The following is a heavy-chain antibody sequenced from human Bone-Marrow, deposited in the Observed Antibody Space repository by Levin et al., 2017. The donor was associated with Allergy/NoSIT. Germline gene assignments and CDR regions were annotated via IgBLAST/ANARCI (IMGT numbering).Heavy chain of an antibody. J-gene: IGHJ6*02. Sequence: GGSLRLSCAASGFTFSSYGMHWVRQAPGKGLEWVAVIWYDGSNKYYADSVKGRFTISRDNSKNTLYLQMNSLRAEDTAVYYCARVSGAAHQASYYYYGMDVWGQGTTVTVSS. CDR3: ARVSGAAHQASYYYYGMDV. D-gene: IGHD6-6*01. V-gene: IGHV3-33*01. CDR1: GFTFSSYG. CDR2: IWYDGSNK.